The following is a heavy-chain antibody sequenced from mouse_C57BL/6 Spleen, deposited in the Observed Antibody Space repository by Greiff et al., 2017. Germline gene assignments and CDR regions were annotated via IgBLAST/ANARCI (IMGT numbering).Heavy chain of an antibody. CDR2: INPNNGGT. J-gene: IGHJ2*01. V-gene: IGHV1-22*01. Sequence: VQLKVSGPELVKPGASVRMSCKASGYTFTDYNMHWVKQSHGKSLGWIGYINPNNGGTSYNQKFKGKPTLTVKKSSSTAYMELSSLTSEDSAVYYCARPLDDGYYAFDYWGQGTTLTVSS. CDR3: ARPLDDGYYAFDY. CDR1: GYTFTDYN. D-gene: IGHD2-3*01.